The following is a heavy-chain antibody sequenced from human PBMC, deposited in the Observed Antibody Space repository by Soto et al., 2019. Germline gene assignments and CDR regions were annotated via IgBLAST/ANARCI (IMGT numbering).Heavy chain of an antibody. D-gene: IGHD3-16*01. CDR1: GGSISSGDYY. CDR3: ARGGFMITFGGVNPDAFDI. CDR2: IYYSGST. V-gene: IGHV4-30-4*01. Sequence: KTSETLSLTCAVSGGSISSGDYYWSWIRQPPGKGLEWIGYIYYSGSTYYNPSLKSRVTISVDTSKNQFSLKLSSVTAADTAVYYCARGGFMITFGGVNPDAFDIWGQGTMVTVSS. J-gene: IGHJ3*02.